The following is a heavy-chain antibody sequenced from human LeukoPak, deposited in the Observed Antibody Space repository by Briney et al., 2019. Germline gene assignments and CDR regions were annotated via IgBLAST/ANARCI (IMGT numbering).Heavy chain of an antibody. CDR1: GGSITSTNY. Sequence: SETLSLTCGVSGGSITSTNYWTWVRQPPGKGLEWIGEVNLQGSTNYNPSLMGRVAISVDMSENHISLQLTSVTAADTAVYYCARAGYYATSGPDYWGQGTLVTVSS. V-gene: IGHV4-4*02. CDR2: VNLQGST. CDR3: ARAGYYATSGPDY. D-gene: IGHD3-22*01. J-gene: IGHJ4*02.